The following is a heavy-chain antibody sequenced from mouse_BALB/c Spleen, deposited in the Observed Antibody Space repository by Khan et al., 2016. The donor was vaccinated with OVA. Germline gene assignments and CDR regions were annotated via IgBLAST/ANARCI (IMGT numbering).Heavy chain of an antibody. J-gene: IGHJ2*01. V-gene: IGHV1-7*01. CDR3: TRDRIDD. CDR1: GYTFTTYW. Sequence: VKLLESGAERAKPGASVKMSCKASGYTFTTYWMHWVKQRPGQGLEWIGYINPTSGYTDYNEKFKDRATLSSDKSSSTAYMQLSSLTSEDSAVYYCTRDRIDDWGQGTTLTVSS. CDR2: INPTSGYT.